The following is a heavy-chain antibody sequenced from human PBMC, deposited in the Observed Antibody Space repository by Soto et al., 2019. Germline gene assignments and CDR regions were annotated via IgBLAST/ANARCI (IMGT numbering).Heavy chain of an antibody. D-gene: IGHD3-22*01. J-gene: IGHJ4*02. CDR1: GGSISSGDYY. CDR2: IYYSGST. CDR3: ARHYEGSPWIDY. Sequence: SEILSLTCTVAGGSISSGDYYRSWNSQPPGKGLEWIGYIYYSGSTNYNPSLKSRVTISVDTSKNQFSLKLSSVTAADTAVYYCARHYEGSPWIDYWGQGTLVTVSS. V-gene: IGHV4-61*08.